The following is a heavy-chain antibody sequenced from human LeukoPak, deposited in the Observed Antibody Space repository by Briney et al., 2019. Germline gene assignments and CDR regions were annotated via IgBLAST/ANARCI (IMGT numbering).Heavy chain of an antibody. Sequence: QTGGSLRLSCAASGFTFTTYWMHWVRQAPGKGLVWVSHINSDGSITNYADSVKGRFTISRDNAKNTLYLQMNSLRAEDTAVYYCARDAVDTANAVWGQGTTVTVSS. J-gene: IGHJ6*02. V-gene: IGHV3-74*01. CDR1: GFTFTTYW. CDR3: ARDAVDTANAV. D-gene: IGHD5-18*01. CDR2: INSDGSIT.